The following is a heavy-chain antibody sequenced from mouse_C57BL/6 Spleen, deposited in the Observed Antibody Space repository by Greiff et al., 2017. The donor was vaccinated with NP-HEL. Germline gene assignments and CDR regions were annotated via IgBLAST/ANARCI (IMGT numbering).Heavy chain of an antibody. CDR2: INPNNGTT. D-gene: IGHD1-1*01. V-gene: IGHV1-39*01. CDR1: GYSFTDYN. CDR3: ARDYYGSSYGSMDY. Sequence: EVQLQQSGPELVKPGASVKISCKASGYSFTDYNMNWVKQSNGKSLEWIGVINPNNGTTSYNQKFKGKATLTVDQSSSTAYMQLNSLTSEDSAVYCYARDYYGSSYGSMDYWGQGTSVTVSS. J-gene: IGHJ4*01.